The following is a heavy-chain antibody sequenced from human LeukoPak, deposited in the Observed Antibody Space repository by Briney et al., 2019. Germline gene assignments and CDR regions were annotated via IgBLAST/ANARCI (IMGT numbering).Heavy chain of an antibody. V-gene: IGHV4-31*03. CDR1: GGSINTGDYY. CDR2: XYXSGNT. D-gene: IGHD2-2*01. J-gene: IGHJ4*02. Sequence: TXXLTCSVSGGSINTGDYYWSWIRQHPGKGLEWXXYXYXSGNTYYNPSLRSRLTISVDTSKNQFSLKLSSVTAADTAVYYCARETFHCTTTICYPYYFDFWGQGILVTVSS. CDR3: ARETFHCTTTICYPYYFDF.